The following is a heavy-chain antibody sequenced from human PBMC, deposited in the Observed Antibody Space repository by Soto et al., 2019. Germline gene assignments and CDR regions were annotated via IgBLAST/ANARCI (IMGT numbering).Heavy chain of an antibody. CDR1: GGSIDSYY. CDR3: ARDMYIYDSRTYQNPVNWFDP. D-gene: IGHD3-10*01. J-gene: IGHJ5*02. V-gene: IGHV4-59*01. Sequence: QVQLQESGPGLVRPSETLSLTCNVSGGSIDSYYWTWLRQPPGKGLEWIGYISYSGSATYNPSLQSRITIAVDTSKTHFSLTLNSVTAADTAVYYCARDMYIYDSRTYQNPVNWFDPWGQGILVTVSS. CDR2: ISYSGSA.